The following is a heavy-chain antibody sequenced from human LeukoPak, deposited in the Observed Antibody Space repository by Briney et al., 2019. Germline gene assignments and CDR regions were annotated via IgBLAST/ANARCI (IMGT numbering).Heavy chain of an antibody. J-gene: IGHJ5*02. Sequence: HTGGSLRLPCAASGFTFSSYAMSWVRQAPGKGLEWVSAISGSGGSTYYADSVKGRFTVSRDNSKNTLYLQMNSLRAEDTAVYYCAKEVVTAMSSFDPRGQGTLVTVSS. CDR3: AKEVVTAMSSFDP. CDR2: ISGSGGST. D-gene: IGHD2-21*02. CDR1: GFTFSSYA. V-gene: IGHV3-23*01.